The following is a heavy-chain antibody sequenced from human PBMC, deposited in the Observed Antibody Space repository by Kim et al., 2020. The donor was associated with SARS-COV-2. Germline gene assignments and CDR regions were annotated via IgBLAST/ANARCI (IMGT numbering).Heavy chain of an antibody. Sequence: SLKSRVTISVDTSKNQFSLKLSSVTAADTAVYYCARGYCGGDCYSAPLGYWGQGTLVTVSS. V-gene: IGHV4-59*09. J-gene: IGHJ4*02. CDR3: ARGYCGGDCYSAPLGY. D-gene: IGHD2-21*02.